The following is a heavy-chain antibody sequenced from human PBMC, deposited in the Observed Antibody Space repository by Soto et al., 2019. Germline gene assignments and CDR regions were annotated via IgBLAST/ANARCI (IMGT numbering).Heavy chain of an antibody. CDR1: GGTFSSYA. V-gene: IGHV1-69*13. Sequence: GASVKVSCKASGGTFSSYAISWVRQAPGQGLEWMGGIIPIFGTANYAQKFQGRVTITADESTSTAYMELSSLRSEDTAVYYCAGEKYYYDSSGYNYFDYWGQGTLVTVSS. CDR3: AGEKYYYDSSGYNYFDY. J-gene: IGHJ4*02. CDR2: IIPIFGTA. D-gene: IGHD3-22*01.